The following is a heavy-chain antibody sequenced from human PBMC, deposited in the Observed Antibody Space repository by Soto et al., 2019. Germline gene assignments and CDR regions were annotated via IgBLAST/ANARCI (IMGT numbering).Heavy chain of an antibody. V-gene: IGHV3-23*01. D-gene: IGHD3-3*01. CDR1: GFTFSSYA. CDR2: ISGSGGST. Sequence: EVQLLESGGGLVQPGGSLRLSCAASGFTFSSYAMSWVRQAPGKGLEWVSAISGSGGSTYYADSVKGRFTISRDNSKNTLYLQMNSLRAEDTAVYYCAKDSFLEWLKRDLFDYWGQGTLVTVSS. J-gene: IGHJ4*02. CDR3: AKDSFLEWLKRDLFDY.